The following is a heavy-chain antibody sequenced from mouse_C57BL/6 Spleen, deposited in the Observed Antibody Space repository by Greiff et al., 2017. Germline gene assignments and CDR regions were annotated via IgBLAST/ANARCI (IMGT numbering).Heavy chain of an antibody. CDR1: GYTFTDYE. Sequence: QVQLQQSGAELVRPGASVTLSCKASGYTFTDYEMHWVKQTPVHGLEWIGAIDPDTGGTAYNQKFKGKAILTADKSSSTAYMELRSLTSEDSAVYYCTRVTAQAPFAYWGQGTLVTVSA. CDR3: TRVTAQAPFAY. CDR2: IDPDTGGT. V-gene: IGHV1-15*01. J-gene: IGHJ3*01. D-gene: IGHD3-2*02.